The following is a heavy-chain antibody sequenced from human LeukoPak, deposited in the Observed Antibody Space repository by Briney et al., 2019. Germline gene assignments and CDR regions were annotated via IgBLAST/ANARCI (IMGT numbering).Heavy chain of an antibody. Sequence: PGGSLRLSCSASGFTFSSYAMSWVRQAPGKGLEWVSAISGSGGSTYYADSVKGRFTISRDNAKNTLYLQMNSLRAEDTAVYYCARESHNSGYVLPFDSWGKGPLVTVSS. CDR2: ISGSGGST. CDR1: GFTFSSYA. D-gene: IGHD3-22*01. J-gene: IGHJ4*02. CDR3: ARESHNSGYVLPFDS. V-gene: IGHV3-23*01.